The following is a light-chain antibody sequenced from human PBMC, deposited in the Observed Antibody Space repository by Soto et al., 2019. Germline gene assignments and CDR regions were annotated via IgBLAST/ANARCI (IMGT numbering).Light chain of an antibody. Sequence: DIQMTQSPSTLSASVGDRVTITCRASQSVSGWLAWYQQRPGKAPKLLIYKASTLESGVPSRFSGSGYGTEFTLTLSTLQPDDFATYYCQQYDSYPLTFGGGTKVEIK. CDR3: QQYDSYPLT. J-gene: IGKJ4*01. V-gene: IGKV1-5*03. CDR1: QSVSGW. CDR2: KAS.